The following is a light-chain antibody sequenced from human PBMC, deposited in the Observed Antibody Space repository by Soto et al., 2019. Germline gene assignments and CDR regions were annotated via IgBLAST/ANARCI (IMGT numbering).Light chain of an antibody. J-gene: IGKJ5*01. Sequence: EVVMTPSPATLSVSQGERATLSWRASQSISSNLAWYQQKHGQAPRILFYGASARATGIPARFSGSGSGTELTLNIGSLQSEDVAVYYGQQYNNWPRTFGQGTRLEIK. CDR2: GAS. CDR3: QQYNNWPRT. V-gene: IGKV3-15*01. CDR1: QSISSN.